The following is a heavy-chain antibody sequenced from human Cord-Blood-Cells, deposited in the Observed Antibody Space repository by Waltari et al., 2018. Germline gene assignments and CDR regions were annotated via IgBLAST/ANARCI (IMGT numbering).Heavy chain of an antibody. D-gene: IGHD1-20*01. Sequence: EVQLVETGGGLIQPGGSLRLSCAASGFTFSSNYMSWVRQAPGKGVEGVSGSYSGGSTYCADSGKGRFTISRDNSKNTLYLQMNSLRAEDTAVYYCARGTPRYHYWGQGTLVTVSS. CDR1: GFTFSSNY. CDR3: ARGTPRYHY. CDR2: SYSGGST. J-gene: IGHJ4*02. V-gene: IGHV3-53*02.